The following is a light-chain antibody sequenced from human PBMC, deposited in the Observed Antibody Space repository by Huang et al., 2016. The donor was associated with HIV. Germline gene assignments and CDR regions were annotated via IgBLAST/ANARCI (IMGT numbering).Light chain of an antibody. CDR2: DSS. CDR3: HQYGSSPLT. V-gene: IGKV3D-20*01. J-gene: IGKJ4*01. Sequence: EIVLTQSPATLSLSPGERATLSCGASQSVTNNYLAWYQQKPGLAPRLLIYDSSTRAPGIPDRFRGSGSGTDFTLTINRLEPEDFALYYCHQYGSSPLTFGGGTKVEIK. CDR1: QSVTNNY.